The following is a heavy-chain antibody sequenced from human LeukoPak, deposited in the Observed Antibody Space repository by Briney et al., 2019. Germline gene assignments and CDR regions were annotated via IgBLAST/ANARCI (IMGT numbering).Heavy chain of an antibody. CDR1: GGSISSYY. J-gene: IGHJ4*02. V-gene: IGHV4-59*01. Sequence: SETLSLTCTVSGGSISSYYWSWIRLPPGKGLEWIGYIYYTGATYYNPSLKSRVTISLDTSKNQFSLKLSSVTAADAAVYYCARAGYSYGTGYYFDYWGQGALVTVSP. D-gene: IGHD5-18*01. CDR2: IYYTGAT. CDR3: ARAGYSYGTGYYFDY.